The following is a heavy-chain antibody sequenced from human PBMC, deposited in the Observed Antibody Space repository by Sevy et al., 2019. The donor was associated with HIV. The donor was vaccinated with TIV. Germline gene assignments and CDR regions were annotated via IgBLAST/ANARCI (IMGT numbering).Heavy chain of an antibody. V-gene: IGHV3-48*02. J-gene: IGHJ4*02. D-gene: IGHD3-22*01. CDR1: GFTFSSNS. Sequence: GGSLRLSYIASGFTFSSNSMNWVRQAPGKGLEWVSYINSASTTIHYAASVRGRFTISRDNAKNSLYLQMNSLRDEDTAVYYCARDGGDSSGYYRFDNWGQGTLVTVSS. CDR3: ARDGGDSSGYYRFDN. CDR2: INSASTTI.